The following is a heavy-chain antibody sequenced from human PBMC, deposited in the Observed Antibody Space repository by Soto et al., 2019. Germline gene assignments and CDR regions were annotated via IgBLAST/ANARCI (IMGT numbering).Heavy chain of an antibody. CDR2: ISTSGRTI. Sequence: GGSLRLSCAASGFPFSDYYISWIRQAPGKGLECISYISTSGRTIYYADSVKGRFTISRDNAKNSLYLQMNSLRAEDTAVYYCASVHFWSMDVWGQGTTVTVYS. D-gene: IGHD3-3*02. V-gene: IGHV3-11*01. J-gene: IGHJ6*02. CDR1: GFPFSDYY. CDR3: ASVHFWSMDV.